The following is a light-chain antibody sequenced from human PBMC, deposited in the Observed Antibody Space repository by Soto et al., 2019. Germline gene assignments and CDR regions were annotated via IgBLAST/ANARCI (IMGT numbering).Light chain of an antibody. CDR1: QSIVNW. Sequence: DIQMTQSPSTLSASVGDRVIVTCRASQSIVNWLAWYQQKPGKAPKLLISDASKLESGVPSRFSGVGSGTEFTLTISSLQPDDSATYFCQQYNLDPYTFGQGTKLELK. CDR3: QQYNLDPYT. CDR2: DAS. V-gene: IGKV1-5*01. J-gene: IGKJ2*01.